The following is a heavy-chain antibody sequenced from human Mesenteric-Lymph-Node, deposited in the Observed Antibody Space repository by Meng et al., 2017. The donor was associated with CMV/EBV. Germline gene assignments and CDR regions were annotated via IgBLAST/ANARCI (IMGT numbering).Heavy chain of an antibody. Sequence: GESLKISCAASGFTFSSYWMSWVRQAPGKGLEWVANIKQDGSEKYYVDSVKGRFTISRDNAKNSLYLQMNSLRAEDTAVYYCARVGFGELYDAFDIWGQGTMVTVSS. CDR3: ARVGFGELYDAFDI. CDR2: IKQDGSEK. V-gene: IGHV3-7*01. CDR1: GFTFSSYW. D-gene: IGHD3-10*01. J-gene: IGHJ3*02.